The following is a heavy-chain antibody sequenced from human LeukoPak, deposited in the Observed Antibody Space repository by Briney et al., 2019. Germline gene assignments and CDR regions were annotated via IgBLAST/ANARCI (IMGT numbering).Heavy chain of an antibody. CDR2: IYYSGST. Sequence: SETLSLTCTVSGGSISSSGYYWGWSRQPPGKGLEWVASIYYSGSTYDNPSLKSRVTISVDTSKNQLSLKLSSLTAADTAVYYCARHEYSGSYYGLSWFDPWGQGTLVTVSS. D-gene: IGHD1-26*01. CDR1: GGSISSSGYY. CDR3: ARHEYSGSYYGLSWFDP. V-gene: IGHV4-39*01. J-gene: IGHJ5*02.